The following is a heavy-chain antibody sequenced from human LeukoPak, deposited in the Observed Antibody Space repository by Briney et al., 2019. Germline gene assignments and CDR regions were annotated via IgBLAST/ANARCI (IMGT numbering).Heavy chain of an antibody. CDR3: ARGGGLDV. V-gene: IGHV3-7*03. CDR2: INHNGNVN. CDR1: GFTVSSNY. Sequence: GGSLRLSCAASGFTVSSNYMSWVRQAPGKGLEWVASINHNGNVNYYVDSVKGRFTISRDNAKNSLYLQMSNLRAEDTAVYFCARGGGLDVWGQGATVTVSS. D-gene: IGHD3-16*01. J-gene: IGHJ6*01.